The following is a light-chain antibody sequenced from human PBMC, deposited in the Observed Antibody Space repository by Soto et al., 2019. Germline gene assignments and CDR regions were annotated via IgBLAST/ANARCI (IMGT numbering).Light chain of an antibody. Sequence: DIQMTQSPSILSASVGDRVTITCRASHSVSSWLAWYQQKPGKDPKLLVHKAPRLESGVASRFSGSGYGTEFTLAISSLQPDDFATYYCQEYQTWTFGHGTKVEIK. CDR1: HSVSSW. CDR3: QEYQTWT. J-gene: IGKJ1*01. CDR2: KAP. V-gene: IGKV1-5*03.